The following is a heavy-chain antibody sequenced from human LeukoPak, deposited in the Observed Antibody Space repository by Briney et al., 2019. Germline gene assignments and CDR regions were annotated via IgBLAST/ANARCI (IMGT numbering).Heavy chain of an antibody. V-gene: IGHV1-2*02. J-gene: IGHJ4*02. CDR2: INPNSGGT. Sequence: ASVKVSCKASGYTFTGYYMHWVRQAPGQGLEWMGWINPNSGGTNYAPKFQGRVTMTRDTSISTAYMELSRLRSDDTAVYYCARDARGYCSSTSCFKSLGYWGQGTLVTVSS. CDR3: ARDARGYCSSTSCFKSLGY. D-gene: IGHD2-2*01. CDR1: GYTFTGYY.